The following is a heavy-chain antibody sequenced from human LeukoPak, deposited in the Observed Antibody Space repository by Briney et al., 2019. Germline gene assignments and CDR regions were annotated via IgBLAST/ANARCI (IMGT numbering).Heavy chain of an antibody. Sequence: PGGSLRLSCAASGYTFSSYGMHWVRQAPGKGLEWVALIWYDGSNKYYTDSVKGRFTISRDNSKNTLFLQMNSLRVEDTAVYYCATDSGYSRKARFDPWGQGTLVTVSS. CDR1: GYTFSSYG. J-gene: IGHJ5*02. V-gene: IGHV3-33*01. D-gene: IGHD6-13*01. CDR3: ATDSGYSRKARFDP. CDR2: IWYDGSNK.